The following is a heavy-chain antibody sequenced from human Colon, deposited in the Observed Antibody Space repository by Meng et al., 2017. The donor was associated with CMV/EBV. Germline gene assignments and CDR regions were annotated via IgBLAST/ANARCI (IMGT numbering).Heavy chain of an antibody. J-gene: IGHJ5*02. V-gene: IGHV3-30*04. CDR3: ARASNSSFDP. CDR1: GFTFSAYP. D-gene: IGHD4-11*01. Sequence: GGSLRLSCAASGFTFSAYPIHWVRQAPGKGLEWVTIISHDGTKKYYAESVKGRFTISRDNSQNTVTVQMNSLRGDDTAIYYCARASNSSFDPWGQGTLVTVSS. CDR2: ISHDGTKK.